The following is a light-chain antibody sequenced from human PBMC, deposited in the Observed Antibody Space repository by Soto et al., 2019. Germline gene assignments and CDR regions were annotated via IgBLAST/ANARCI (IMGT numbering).Light chain of an antibody. Sequence: EIVMTQSPATLSVSPGERATLSCRASQSVSSNLAWYQQKPGQAPRLLIYGASTRATGIPARFSGSGSWTEFTITISSLRSEDFAVYYCQPYNNWPPLTFGGGTKVEIK. CDR1: QSVSSN. J-gene: IGKJ4*01. V-gene: IGKV3-15*01. CDR2: GAS. CDR3: QPYNNWPPLT.